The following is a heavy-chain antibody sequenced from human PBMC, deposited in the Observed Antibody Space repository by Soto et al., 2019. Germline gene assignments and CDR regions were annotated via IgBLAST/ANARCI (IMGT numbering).Heavy chain of an antibody. CDR3: ARAIGWQLDVFDI. J-gene: IGHJ3*02. CDR1: GGTFSSYA. Sequence: ASVKVSCKASGGTFSSYAISWVRQAPGHGLEWMGVINPNDDTKAYAPKFEDTVTMTRDMSTSTVYMDLTNLRSEDTAIYYCARAIGWQLDVFDIWGQGTMVTVSS. CDR2: INPNDDTK. D-gene: IGHD6-13*01. V-gene: IGHV1-46*01.